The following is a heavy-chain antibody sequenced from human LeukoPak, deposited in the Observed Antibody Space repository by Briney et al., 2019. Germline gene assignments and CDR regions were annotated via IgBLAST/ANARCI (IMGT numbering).Heavy chain of an antibody. J-gene: IGHJ4*02. D-gene: IGHD3-22*01. Sequence: AGGSLRLSCAASGFTFSNAWMSWVRQAPGKGLEWVGRIKSKTDGGTTDYAAPVKGRFTISRDDSKNTLYLQMNSLKTEDTAVYYRARDGLDDYDSSGSPGYFDYWGQGTLVTVSS. CDR2: IKSKTDGGTT. V-gene: IGHV3-15*01. CDR3: ARDGLDDYDSSGSPGYFDY. CDR1: GFTFSNAW.